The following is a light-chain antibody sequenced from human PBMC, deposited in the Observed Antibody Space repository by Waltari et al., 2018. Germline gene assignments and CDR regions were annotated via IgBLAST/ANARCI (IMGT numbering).Light chain of an antibody. J-gene: IGLJ3*02. V-gene: IGLV1-44*01. Sequence: QSVLTQPPSVSGTPGQRITISCSGDTSNIGDNLVNWYQHLPGAAPKLLIYTNKRRPSGVPDRFSGSKSGTSASLAISGLQPEDEADYYCTTWDDSLSGWLFGGGTKLTVL. CDR3: TTWDDSLSGWL. CDR2: TNK. CDR1: TSNIGDNL.